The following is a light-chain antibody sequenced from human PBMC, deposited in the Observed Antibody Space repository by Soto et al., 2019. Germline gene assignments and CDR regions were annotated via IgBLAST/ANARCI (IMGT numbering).Light chain of an antibody. Sequence: DILLIQSPSSLSASVGDSVTITCQASQDIRDYLNWYQQKSGKAPNLLIYEASNLKTGVTSRFSGRASGTEFTLSINSLQPEDIATYYCQQYEDLPYTFGQGTKLEIK. V-gene: IGKV1-33*01. CDR3: QQYEDLPYT. CDR1: QDIRDY. J-gene: IGKJ2*01. CDR2: EAS.